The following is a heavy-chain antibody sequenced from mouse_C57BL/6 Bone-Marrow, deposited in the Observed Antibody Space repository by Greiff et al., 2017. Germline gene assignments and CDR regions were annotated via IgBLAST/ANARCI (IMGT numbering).Heavy chain of an antibody. V-gene: IGHV1-55*01. CDR2: IYPGSGST. Sequence: QVQLQQPGAELVKPGASVKMSCKASGYTFTSYWINWVKQRPGQGLEWIGDIYPGSGSTNYNEKFKSKATLTVDTSASTAYMQLSSLTSEDSAVYYCARGDYGRPDFWGQGTTLTVSS. CDR1: GYTFTSYW. CDR3: ARGDYGRPDF. J-gene: IGHJ2*01. D-gene: IGHD2-4*01.